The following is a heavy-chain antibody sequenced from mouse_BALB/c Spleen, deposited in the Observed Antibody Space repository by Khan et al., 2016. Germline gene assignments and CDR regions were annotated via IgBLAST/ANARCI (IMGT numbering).Heavy chain of an antibody. V-gene: IGHV4-1*02. CDR2: INQDSSTI. J-gene: IGHJ3*01. CDR3: VSPFTTGVAY. Sequence: EVKLLESGGGLVQPGGSLKLSCVASGFDFSRYWMSWVRQVPGKGREWSGEINQDSSTINYTPSLKGKLIFARDKAKNTLYLQLTNVSSEDSALYFCVSPFTTGVAYWGQWTLVTVSA. CDR1: GFDFSRYW. D-gene: IGHD1-1*01.